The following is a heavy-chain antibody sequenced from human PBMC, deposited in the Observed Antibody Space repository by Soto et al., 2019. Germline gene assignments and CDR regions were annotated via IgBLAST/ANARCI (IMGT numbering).Heavy chain of an antibody. CDR1: GFIFGDYG. CDR3: TRRYCTSGVCHSGYGMEV. CDR2: IRSEAYGGAE. Sequence: PXGSLRLSCTAFGFIFGDYGMSCVRHAPGKGLEWVGFIRSEAYGGAEDYAASVKGRFTISRDDSKSIAYLQMNSLKTEDTAVYYCTRRYCTSGVCHSGYGMEVWGQVTTVPVSS. V-gene: IGHV3-49*04. D-gene: IGHD2-8*01. J-gene: IGHJ6*02.